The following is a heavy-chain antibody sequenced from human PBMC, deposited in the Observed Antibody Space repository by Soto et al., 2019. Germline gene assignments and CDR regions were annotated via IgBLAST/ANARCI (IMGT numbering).Heavy chain of an antibody. Sequence: QVQLQESGPGLVKPSGTLSLTCAVSSGSISSSNWWSWVRQPPGKGLAWIGEIYHSGSTNYNPSLKSRVTISVDKSKNQFSLKLSSVTAADTAVYYCARVLPGAAYNWFDPWGQGTLVTVSS. J-gene: IGHJ5*02. CDR3: ARVLPGAAYNWFDP. CDR1: SGSISSSNW. V-gene: IGHV4-4*02. CDR2: IYHSGST. D-gene: IGHD3-9*01.